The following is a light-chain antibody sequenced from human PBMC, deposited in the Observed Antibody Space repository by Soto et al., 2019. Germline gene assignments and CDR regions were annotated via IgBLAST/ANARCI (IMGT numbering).Light chain of an antibody. V-gene: IGKV3-11*01. CDR1: QSVSSY. CDR3: QQRSNWPQ. Sequence: ENVLTQSPATPSLSPGERTTLSRRASQSVSSYLAWYQQKPGQAPRLLIYDASNRATGIPARFSGSGSGTDFTLTISSLEPEDFAVYYCQQRSNWPQFGQGTKVDIK. CDR2: DAS. J-gene: IGKJ1*01.